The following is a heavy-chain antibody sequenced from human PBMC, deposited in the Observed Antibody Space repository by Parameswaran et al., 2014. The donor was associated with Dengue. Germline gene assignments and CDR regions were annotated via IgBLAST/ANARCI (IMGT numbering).Heavy chain of an antibody. D-gene: IGHD3-10*01. J-gene: IGHJ6*02. Sequence: PGKALEWLALIDWDDDKYYSTSLKTRLTISKDTSKNQVVLTMTNMDPVDTATYYCARLTMVRGVGYYYYYGMDVWGQGTTVTVSS. CDR2: IDWDDDK. V-gene: IGHV2-70*01. CDR3: ARLTMVRGVGYYYYYGMDV.